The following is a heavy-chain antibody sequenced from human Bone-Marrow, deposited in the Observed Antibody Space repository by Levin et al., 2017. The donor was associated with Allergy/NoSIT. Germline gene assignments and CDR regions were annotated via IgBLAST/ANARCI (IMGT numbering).Heavy chain of an antibody. J-gene: IGHJ4*02. CDR3: ARDVGSSWYWGDY. CDR1: GFTFSSYA. Sequence: GESLKISCAASGFTFSSYAMHWVRQAPGKGLEWVAVISYDGSNKYYADSVKGRFTISRDNSKNTLYLQMNSLRAEDTAVYYCARDVGSSWYWGDYWGQGTLVTVSS. V-gene: IGHV3-30-3*01. D-gene: IGHD6-13*01. CDR2: ISYDGSNK.